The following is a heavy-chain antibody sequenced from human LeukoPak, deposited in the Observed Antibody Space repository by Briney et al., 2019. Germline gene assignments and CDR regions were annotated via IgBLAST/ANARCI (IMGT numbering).Heavy chain of an antibody. CDR1: GVTFGGYG. V-gene: IGHV3-33*01. J-gene: IGHJ4*02. CDR3: TRYNNDHFDY. D-gene: IGHD1-14*01. CDR2: ISYDGSRA. Sequence: GGSLRLSCAGSGVTFGGYGMHWFRQTPGKGVEGVAVISYDGSRAFYADSVKGRFTISRDNFKNTLSVPMDDLRSDDTAVYYCTRYNNDHFDYWGQGTLVTVSS.